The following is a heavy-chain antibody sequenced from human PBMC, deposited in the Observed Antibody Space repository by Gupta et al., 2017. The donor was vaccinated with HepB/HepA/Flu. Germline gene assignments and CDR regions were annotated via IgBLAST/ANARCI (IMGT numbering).Heavy chain of an antibody. CDR2: IWYDGTNE. V-gene: IGHV3-33*01. CDR3: ARDQINYYLDV. Sequence: QVQLEESGGGVVQPGRSLRLTCVPSGFPLSNHGMHWVRQAPGKGLEWLAVIWYDGTNEYYADAVKGRFTISRDNSKNTLYLQMNSLRAEDTAVYCGARDQINYYLDVWGKGTTVAVSS. J-gene: IGHJ6*03. CDR1: GFPLSNHG.